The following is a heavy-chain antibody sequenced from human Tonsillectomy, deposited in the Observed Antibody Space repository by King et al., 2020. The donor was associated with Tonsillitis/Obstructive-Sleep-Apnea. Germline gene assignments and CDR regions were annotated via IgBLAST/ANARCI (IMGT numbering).Heavy chain of an antibody. J-gene: IGHJ4*02. V-gene: IGHV4-39*01. D-gene: IGHD2-15*01. CDR2: IYYSGST. CDR3: ARLGFCSGGSCYWFDY. Sequence: QLQESGPGLVKPSETLSLTCTVSGGSISSSSYYWGWIRQPPGKGLEWIGSIYYSGSTYYNPSLKSRITISVDTSKNQFSLKLSSVTAADPAVYYCARLGFCSGGSCYWFDYWGQGTLVTVSS. CDR1: GGSISSSSYY.